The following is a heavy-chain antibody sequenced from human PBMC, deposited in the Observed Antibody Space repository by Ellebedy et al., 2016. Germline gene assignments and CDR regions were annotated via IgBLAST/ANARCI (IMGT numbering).Heavy chain of an antibody. CDR1: GFTFSSYA. V-gene: IGHV3-23*01. J-gene: IGHJ4*02. CDR3: AKGLFVVVPAAQAPFDY. Sequence: GESLKISCAASGFTFSSYAMSWVRQAPGKGLEWVSAISGSGGSTYYADSVKGRFTISRDNSKNTLYLQMNSLRAEDTAVYYCAKGLFVVVPAAQAPFDYWGQGTLVTVSS. D-gene: IGHD2-2*01. CDR2: ISGSGGST.